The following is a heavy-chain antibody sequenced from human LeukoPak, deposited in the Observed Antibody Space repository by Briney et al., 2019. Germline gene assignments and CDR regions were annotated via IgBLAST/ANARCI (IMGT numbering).Heavy chain of an antibody. CDR2: IYYSGST. J-gene: IGHJ5*02. Sequence: KSAETLSLTCTVSGGSISSSRYYWGWIPQPPGKGREWFGSIYYSGSTYYNPSLKSRVTISVDTSKNQFCLKLSSVTAADTAVYYCARGHDYTYNWFDPWGEGTLVTVSS. V-gene: IGHV4-39*01. D-gene: IGHD4-11*01. CDR1: GGSISSSRYY. CDR3: ARGHDYTYNWFDP.